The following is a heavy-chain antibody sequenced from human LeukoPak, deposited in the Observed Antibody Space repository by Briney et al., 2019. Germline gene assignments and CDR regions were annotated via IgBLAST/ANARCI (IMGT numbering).Heavy chain of an antibody. D-gene: IGHD2-2*01. V-gene: IGHV3-30*02. CDR3: ARDMEVVPAAGPGH. CDR2: LRYDGSNK. J-gene: IGHJ4*02. CDR1: GFTLSSYG. Sequence: GGSLRLSCAASGFTLSSYGVHWVRQAPGKGLEWVAFLRYDGSNKYYADSVKGRFTVSRDNSKNTLYLQMNSLRGDDTGVYYCARDMEVVPAAGPGHWGRGTLVTVSS.